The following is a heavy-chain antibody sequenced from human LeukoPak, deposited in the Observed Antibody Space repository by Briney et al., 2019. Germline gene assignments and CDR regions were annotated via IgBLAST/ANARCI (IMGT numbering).Heavy chain of an antibody. CDR1: GFTFSSYS. CDR2: ISGSGGST. Sequence: GGSLRLSCAASGFTFSSYSMNWVRQAPGKGLEWVSAISGSGGSTYYADSVKGRFTISRDNSKNTLYLQMNSLRAEDTAVYYCAKDQAPLLRYFDWLSNLSFDYWGQGTLVTVSS. J-gene: IGHJ4*02. CDR3: AKDQAPLLRYFDWLSNLSFDY. V-gene: IGHV3-23*01. D-gene: IGHD3-9*01.